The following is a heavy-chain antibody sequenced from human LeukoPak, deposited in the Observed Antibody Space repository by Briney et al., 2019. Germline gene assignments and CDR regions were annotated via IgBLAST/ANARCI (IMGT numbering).Heavy chain of an antibody. V-gene: IGHV3-23*01. Sequence: PGGSLRLSCAASGFTFGSYAMNWVRQAPGKGLEWVSGISGSGGSTNYADSVEGRFTISRDNSNNTLYLQMNSLRAEDTAVYYCAKDARRDGYSYDYWGQGTLVTVSS. CDR3: AKDARRDGYSYDY. D-gene: IGHD5-24*01. CDR2: ISGSGGST. CDR1: GFTFGSYA. J-gene: IGHJ4*02.